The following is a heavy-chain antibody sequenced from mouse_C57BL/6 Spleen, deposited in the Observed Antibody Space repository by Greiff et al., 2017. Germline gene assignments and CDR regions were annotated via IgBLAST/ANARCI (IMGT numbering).Heavy chain of an antibody. D-gene: IGHD3-1*01. V-gene: IGHV5-6*01. CDR1: GFTFSSYG. CDR3: ARSSTTGYFDY. J-gene: IGHJ2*01. CDR2: ISSGGSYT. Sequence: EVHLVESGGDLVKPGGSLKLSCAASGFTFSSYGMSWVRPTPDKRLEWVATISSGGSYTYYPDSVKGRFTISRDNAKNTLYLQMSSLKSEDTAMYYCARSSTTGYFDYWGQGTTLTVSS.